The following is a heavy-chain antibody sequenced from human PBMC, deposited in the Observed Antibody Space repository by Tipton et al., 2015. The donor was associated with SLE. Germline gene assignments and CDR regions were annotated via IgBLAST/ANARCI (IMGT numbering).Heavy chain of an antibody. Sequence: SLRLSCAASGFIFSGSVMNWVRQAPGKGLEWVSSISSSSSYIYYADSVKGRFTISRDNANNSLYLQMNSLRAEDTAVYYCARGQGSYYDILTGGAFDIWGQGTMVTVSS. D-gene: IGHD3-9*01. V-gene: IGHV3-21*01. CDR2: ISSSSSYI. CDR1: GFIFSGSV. J-gene: IGHJ3*02. CDR3: ARGQGSYYDILTGGAFDI.